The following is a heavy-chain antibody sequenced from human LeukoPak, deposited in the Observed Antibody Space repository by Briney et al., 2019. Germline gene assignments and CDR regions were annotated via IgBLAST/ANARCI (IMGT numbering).Heavy chain of an antibody. V-gene: IGHV3-30*04. CDR2: VAYDGSNT. CDR1: GFTFSKSA. Sequence: GGSLRLSCTASGFTFSKSAVHWVRQAPGKGLEWVAVVAYDGSNTYYADSVKGRFSISRDNSKNTLYLQMNSLRPEDTAVYYCAKAPRHRGISMVRGVREDHYMDVWGKGTTVTISS. D-gene: IGHD3-10*01. J-gene: IGHJ6*03. CDR3: AKAPRHRGISMVRGVREDHYMDV.